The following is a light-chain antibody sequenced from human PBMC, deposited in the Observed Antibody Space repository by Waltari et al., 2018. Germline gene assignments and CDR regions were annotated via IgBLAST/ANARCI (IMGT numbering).Light chain of an antibody. J-gene: IGKJ2*02. CDR1: QSITSW. CDR3: QQYASYPRT. V-gene: IGKV1-5*03. CDR2: MAS. Sequence: DIQMTQSPSTLSASVGDRVTITCRPSQSITSWLAWYQQKPAKAPKLLIHMASVLESGVPSRFSGSRSGTEFTLIISSLQPDDFATYYCQQYASYPRTFGQGTKVEIK.